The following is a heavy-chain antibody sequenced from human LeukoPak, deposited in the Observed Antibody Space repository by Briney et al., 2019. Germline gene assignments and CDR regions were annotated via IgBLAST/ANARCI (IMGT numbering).Heavy chain of an antibody. CDR1: GFTFTKYW. J-gene: IGHJ4*02. CDR2: IRYDGSNK. Sequence: GGSLRLSCAASGFTFTKYWMTWVRQAPGKGLEWVAFIRYDGSNKYYADSVKGRFTISRDNSKNTLYLQMNSLRAEDTAVYYCAKDRRGGYSSSDGFDYWGQGTLVTVSS. V-gene: IGHV3-30*02. CDR3: AKDRRGGYSSSDGFDY. D-gene: IGHD6-13*01.